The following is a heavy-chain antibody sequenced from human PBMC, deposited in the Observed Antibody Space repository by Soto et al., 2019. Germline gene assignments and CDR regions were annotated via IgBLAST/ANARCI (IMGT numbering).Heavy chain of an antibody. CDR3: GRAVGYSSGSRGWLDP. J-gene: IGHJ5*02. Sequence: ASVKVSCKVSGYTLTELSMHWVRQAPGKGLEWMGGFDPEDGNTNYAQNLQGRVTMTTDTSTSTAYMELGSLRSDDTAVYYCGRAVGYSSGSRGWLDPWGQGTLVTVSS. CDR1: GYTLTELS. D-gene: IGHD6-19*01. V-gene: IGHV1-24*01. CDR2: FDPEDGNT.